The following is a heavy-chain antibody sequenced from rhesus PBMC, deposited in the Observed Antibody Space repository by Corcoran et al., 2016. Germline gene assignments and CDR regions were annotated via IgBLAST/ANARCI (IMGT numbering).Heavy chain of an antibody. D-gene: IGHD2-15*01. Sequence: QVQLVQSGAEVKKPGSSVKVSCKASGYTFTDYYMHWVRQSPRKGLEWMGWIKPYNGKTKETQKFQGRVTMTRDTSTSTAYMELSSLRSEDTAVYYCARGYCSSTYCSLSAFDFWGQGLRVTVSS. CDR1: GYTFTDYY. CDR3: ARGYCSSTYCSLSAFDF. CDR2: IKPYNGKT. V-gene: IGHV1S2*01. J-gene: IGHJ3*01.